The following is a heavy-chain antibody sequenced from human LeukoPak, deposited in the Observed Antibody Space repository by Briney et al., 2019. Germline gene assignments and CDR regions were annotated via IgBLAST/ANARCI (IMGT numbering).Heavy chain of an antibody. Sequence: GGTLRLSCSAYGFTFTTYGMDSVRQARGRGLGWVSGIGGSGTRTTYADSVKGRFTISRDNSKNTLYLQMNSLRDEDTAVYYCAKDSHWILFDDWGQGTLVTVSS. V-gene: IGHV3-23*01. CDR3: AKDSHWILFDD. J-gene: IGHJ4*02. CDR2: IGGSGTRT. D-gene: IGHD2-2*03. CDR1: GFTFTTYG.